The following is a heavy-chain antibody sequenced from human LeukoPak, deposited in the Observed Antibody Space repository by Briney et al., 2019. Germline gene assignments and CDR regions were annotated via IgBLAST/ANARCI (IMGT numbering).Heavy chain of an antibody. D-gene: IGHD2/OR15-2a*01. V-gene: IGHV3-21*01. CDR3: ARRSSDSTFDY. CDR2: ISRSSSYI. Sequence: GGSLRLSCAASGFTFSSYSMNWVRQAPGKGLEWVSSISRSSSYIYYADSVKGRFTISRDNAKNSLYLQMNSLRAEDTAVYYCARRSSDSTFDYWGRGTLVTVSS. CDR1: GFTFSSYS. J-gene: IGHJ4*02.